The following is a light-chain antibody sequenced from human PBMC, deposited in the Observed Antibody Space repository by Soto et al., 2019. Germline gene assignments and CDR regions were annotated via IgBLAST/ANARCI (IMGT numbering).Light chain of an antibody. V-gene: IGLV2-14*03. J-gene: IGLJ2*01. Sequence: QSALTQPASVSASPGQSITISCTGTSSDVGSYNFVSWYQQHPGKAPKLMIFDVSVRPSGVSNRFSGSKSGNTASLTISGLQAEDEAHYYCSSYTTASTAIFGAGTKVTVL. CDR2: DVS. CDR1: SSDVGSYNF. CDR3: SSYTTASTAI.